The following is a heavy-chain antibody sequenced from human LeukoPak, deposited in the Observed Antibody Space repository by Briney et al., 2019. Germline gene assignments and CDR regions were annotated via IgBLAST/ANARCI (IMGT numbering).Heavy chain of an antibody. CDR1: GGSISSYY. CDR2: IYSSGST. V-gene: IGHV4-59*08. J-gene: IGHJ3*02. CDR3: ARRRTAFDI. Sequence: SETLSLTCTVSGGSISSYYWSWIRQPPGKGLEWIGYIYSSGSTNYSPSLKSRVTISVDTSKNQFSLKLSSVTAADTAVYYCARRRTAFDIWGQGTMVTVSS.